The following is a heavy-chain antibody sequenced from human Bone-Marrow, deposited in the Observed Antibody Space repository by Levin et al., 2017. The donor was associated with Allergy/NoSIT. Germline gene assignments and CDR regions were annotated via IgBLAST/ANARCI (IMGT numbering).Heavy chain of an antibody. CDR1: GFSVSRNY. V-gene: IGHV3-66*01. Sequence: GESLKISCAASGFSVSRNYMSWVRQAPGKGLEWVSLIYSGGDTQYADSVKGRFTISRDNFKNTLYLQMNSLRAEDTAVYYCAGGPSRGYWGQGTLVTVSS. CDR2: IYSGGDT. J-gene: IGHJ4*02. CDR3: AGGPSRGY. D-gene: IGHD3-16*01.